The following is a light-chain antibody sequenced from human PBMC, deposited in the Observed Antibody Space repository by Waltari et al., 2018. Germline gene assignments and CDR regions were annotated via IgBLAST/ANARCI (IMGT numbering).Light chain of an antibody. CDR2: KAS. CDR3: QQYNSYRT. CDR1: QSISFW. V-gene: IGKV1-5*03. J-gene: IGKJ1*01. Sequence: DIQLTQSPSTLSASVGDRVTITCRASQSISFWLAWYQQKPGKAPKLLIYKASSLESGVPSRFSGSGSGTEFTLTISSLQPGDFATYYCQQYNSYRTFGQGTKVEIK.